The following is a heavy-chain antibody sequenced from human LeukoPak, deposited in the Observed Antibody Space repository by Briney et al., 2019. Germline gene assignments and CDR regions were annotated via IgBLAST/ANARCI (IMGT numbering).Heavy chain of an antibody. CDR2: ISAYNGNT. J-gene: IGHJ4*02. CDR1: GYTFTSYG. V-gene: IGHV1-18*01. Sequence: ASVKVSCKASGYTFTSYGISWVRQAPGQGLECMGWISAYNGNTNYAQKLQGRVTMTTDTSTSTAYMELRSLRSGDTAVYYCVRDDHVDTAIDYWGQGTLVTVSS. CDR3: VRDDHVDTAIDY. D-gene: IGHD5-18*01.